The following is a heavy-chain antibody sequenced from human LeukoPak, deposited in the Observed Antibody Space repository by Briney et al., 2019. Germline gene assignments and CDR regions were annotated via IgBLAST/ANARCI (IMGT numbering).Heavy chain of an antibody. V-gene: IGHV1-69*05. CDR2: IIPIFGTA. J-gene: IGHJ4*02. D-gene: IGHD1-26*01. Sequence: SVKVSCKASGGTFSSYAISWARQAPGQGLEWMGRIIPIFGTANYAQKFQGRVTITTDESTSTAYMELSSLRSEDTAVYYCASGTVGATVDYWGQGTLVTVSS. CDR1: GGTFSSYA. CDR3: ASGTVGATVDY.